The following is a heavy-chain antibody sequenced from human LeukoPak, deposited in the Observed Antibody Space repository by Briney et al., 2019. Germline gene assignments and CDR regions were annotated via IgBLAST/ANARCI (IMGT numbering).Heavy chain of an antibody. CDR1: GFTFSSYS. Sequence: GGSLRLSCAASGFTFSSYSMNWVRQAPGKGLEWVSSISSSSSYIYYADSVEGRFTISRDNAKNSLYLQMNSLRAEDTAVYYCATRDIVATIVDYWGQGTLVTVSS. V-gene: IGHV3-21*01. CDR2: ISSSSSYI. J-gene: IGHJ4*02. D-gene: IGHD5-12*01. CDR3: ATRDIVATIVDY.